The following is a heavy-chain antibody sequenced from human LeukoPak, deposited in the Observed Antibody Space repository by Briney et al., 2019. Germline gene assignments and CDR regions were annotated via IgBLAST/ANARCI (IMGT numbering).Heavy chain of an antibody. V-gene: IGHV4-59*11. D-gene: IGHD2-21*01. Sequence: SETLSLTCTVSVGSISGHYWSWIRQPPGKGLEWIAFVHCTGTTRYNPSLQSRVTISADTSKNQFSLKLTSVTAADAAVYYCARLLNNDNAGDADTFDMWGQGTMVTVSS. CDR2: VHCTGTT. CDR1: VGSISGHY. CDR3: ARLLNNDNAGDADTFDM. J-gene: IGHJ3*02.